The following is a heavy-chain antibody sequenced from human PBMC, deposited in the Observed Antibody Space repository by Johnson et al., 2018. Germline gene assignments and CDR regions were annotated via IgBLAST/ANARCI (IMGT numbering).Heavy chain of an antibody. CDR3: AQEGAYYYYDSSGYYSEYFQH. Sequence: EVQLVESGGGLVQPGGSLRLSCAASGFTFSSYAMCWVRQAPGKGLEWVAAISGSGGTTYYADSVKARFTISRDNSKNTLYLQMNSLRAEDTAVYYCAQEGAYYYYDSSGYYSEYFQHWGQGTLVTVSS. J-gene: IGHJ1*01. CDR2: ISGSGGTT. D-gene: IGHD3-22*01. CDR1: GFTFSSYA. V-gene: IGHV3-23*04.